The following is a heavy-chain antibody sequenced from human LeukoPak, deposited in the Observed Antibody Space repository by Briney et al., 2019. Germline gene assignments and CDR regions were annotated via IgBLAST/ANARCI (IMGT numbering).Heavy chain of an antibody. CDR1: GFTFSSYA. D-gene: IGHD6-6*01. J-gene: IGHJ4*02. CDR2: IKQDGSEK. Sequence: PGGSLRLSCSASGFTFSSYAMHWVRQAPGKGLEWVANIKQDGSEKYYVDSVKGRFTISRDNAKNSLFLQMNSLRAEDTAVYYCARGELVPNYWGQGTLVTVSS. CDR3: ARGELVPNY. V-gene: IGHV3-7*03.